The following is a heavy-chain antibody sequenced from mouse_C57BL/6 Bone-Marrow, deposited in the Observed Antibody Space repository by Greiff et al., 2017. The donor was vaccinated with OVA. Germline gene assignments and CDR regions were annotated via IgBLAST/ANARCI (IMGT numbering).Heavy chain of an antibody. CDR2: ISDGGSYT. CDR3: ARAWAHFDY. J-gene: IGHJ2*01. CDR1: GFTFSSYA. D-gene: IGHD4-1*01. Sequence: DVKLVESGGGLVKPGGSLKLSCAASGFTFSSYAMSWVRQTPEKRLEWVATISDGGSYTYYPDNVKGRFTISRDNAKNNLYLQMSHLKSEDTAMYYCARAWAHFDYWGQGTTLTVSS. V-gene: IGHV5-4*03.